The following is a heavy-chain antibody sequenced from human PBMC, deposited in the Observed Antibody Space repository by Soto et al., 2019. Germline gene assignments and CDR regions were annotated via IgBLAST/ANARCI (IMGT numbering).Heavy chain of an antibody. CDR2: IIPILGIA. CDR1: GGTFSSYA. D-gene: IGHD5-18*01. V-gene: IGHV1-69*10. CDR3: ARDRGYSYCLDYYYYYGMDV. Sequence: ASVKVSCKASGGTFSSYAISWVRQAPGQGLEWMGGIIPILGIANYAQKFQGRVTITADKSTSTAYMELSSLRSEDAAVYYCARDRGYSYCLDYYYYYGMDVWGQGTPVTVSS. J-gene: IGHJ6*02.